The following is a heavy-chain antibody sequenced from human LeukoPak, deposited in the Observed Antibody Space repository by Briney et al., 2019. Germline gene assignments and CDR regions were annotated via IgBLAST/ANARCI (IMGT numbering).Heavy chain of an antibody. Sequence: PSETLSLTCTVSGGSISSSSYYWGWIRQPPGKGLEWIGSIYHSGSTNYNPSLKSRVTISVDKSKNQFSLKLSSVTAADTAVYYCARCGYSYGFPFDYWGQGTLVTVSS. CDR2: IYHSGST. CDR1: GGSISSSSYY. D-gene: IGHD5-18*01. V-gene: IGHV4-39*07. CDR3: ARCGYSYGFPFDY. J-gene: IGHJ4*02.